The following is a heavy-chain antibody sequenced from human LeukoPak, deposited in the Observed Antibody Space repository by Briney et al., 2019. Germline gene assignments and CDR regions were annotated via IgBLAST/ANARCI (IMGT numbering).Heavy chain of an antibody. Sequence: ASVKVSCKASGYTFTSYGISWVRQAPGQGLEWMGCINLYSGGAHYAQKFQDWLSMTRDTSINTAYMELRSLRSDDTAVYYCARARGGDCSSTSCYNYFDYWGQGTLVTVSS. CDR1: GYTFTSYG. CDR2: INLYSGGA. V-gene: IGHV1-2*04. D-gene: IGHD2-2*02. CDR3: ARARGGDCSSTSCYNYFDY. J-gene: IGHJ4*02.